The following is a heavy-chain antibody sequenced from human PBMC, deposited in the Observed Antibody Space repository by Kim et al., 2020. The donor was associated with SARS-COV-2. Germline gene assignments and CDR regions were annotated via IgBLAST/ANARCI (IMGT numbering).Heavy chain of an antibody. V-gene: IGHV1-2*06. CDR3: ARLITIFGVTNWFDP. J-gene: IGHJ5*02. Sequence: ASVKVSCKASGYTFTGYYMHWVRQAPGQGLEWMGRINPNSGGTNYAQKFQGRVTMTRDTSISTAYMELSRLRSDDTAVYYCARLITIFGVTNWFDPWGQGTLVTVSS. CDR2: INPNSGGT. CDR1: GYTFTGYY. D-gene: IGHD3-3*01.